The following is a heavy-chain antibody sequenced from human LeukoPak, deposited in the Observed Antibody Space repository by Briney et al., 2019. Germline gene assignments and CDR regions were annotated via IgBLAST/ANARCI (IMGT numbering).Heavy chain of an antibody. D-gene: IGHD1-26*01. CDR3: TTSTYSGSYIDY. J-gene: IGHJ4*02. CDR1: GFTFSNAW. V-gene: IGHV3-15*01. CDR2: IKSKTDGGTT. Sequence: GGSLRLSCAASGFTFSNAWMSWVRQAPAKGLEWVGRIKSKTDGGTTDYAAPVKGRFTISRDDSKNTLYLQMNSLKTEDTAVYYCTTSTYSGSYIDYWGQGTLVTVSS.